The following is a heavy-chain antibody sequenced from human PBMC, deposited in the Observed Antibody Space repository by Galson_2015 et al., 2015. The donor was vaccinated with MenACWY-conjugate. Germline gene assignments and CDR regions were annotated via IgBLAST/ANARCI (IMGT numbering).Heavy chain of an antibody. CDR3: TTDYSGQHYSAS. D-gene: IGHD2-15*01. Sequence: SLRLSCAASGFTFSNAWMTWVRQAPGKGLEWVGRIKSKTHSGTPDYAAPVNGRFTISRDDSRNTVYLEMNGLKAEDTGLYYCTTDYSGQHYSASWGQASPVTASS. CDR1: GFTFSNAW. CDR2: IKSKTHSGTP. V-gene: IGHV3-15*01. J-gene: IGHJ4*02.